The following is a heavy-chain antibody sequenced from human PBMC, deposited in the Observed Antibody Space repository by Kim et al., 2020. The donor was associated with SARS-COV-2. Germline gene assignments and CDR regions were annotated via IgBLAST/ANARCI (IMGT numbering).Heavy chain of an antibody. CDR3: ARALESSGWYDFFLNFDL. J-gene: IGHJ2*01. CDR2: ISSSSSYI. V-gene: IGHV3-21*01. D-gene: IGHD6-19*01. Sequence: GGSLRLSCAASGFTFSSYSMNWVRQAPGKGLEWVSSISSSSSYIYYADSVKGRFTISRDNAKNSLYLQMNSLRAEDTAVYYCARALESSGWYDFFLNFDLWGRGTLVTVSS. CDR1: GFTFSSYS.